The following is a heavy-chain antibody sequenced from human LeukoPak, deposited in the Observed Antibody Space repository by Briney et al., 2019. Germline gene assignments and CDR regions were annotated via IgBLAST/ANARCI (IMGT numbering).Heavy chain of an antibody. Sequence: GGSLRLSCAASGFTFSSYGMHWVRQAPGKGLEWVAVIWYDGSNKYYADSVKGRFTISRDNSKNTLYLQMNSPRAEDTAVYYCARERIITIFGVVTPGAFDIWGQGTMVTVSS. CDR1: GFTFSSYG. CDR2: IWYDGSNK. D-gene: IGHD3-3*01. V-gene: IGHV3-33*01. J-gene: IGHJ3*02. CDR3: ARERIITIFGVVTPGAFDI.